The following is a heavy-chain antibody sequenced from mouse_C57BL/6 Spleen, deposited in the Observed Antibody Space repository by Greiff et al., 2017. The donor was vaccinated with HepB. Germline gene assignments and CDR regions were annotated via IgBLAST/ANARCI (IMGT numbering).Heavy chain of an antibody. CDR3: ARGGYYYGSSEVYFDY. CDR1: GYSFTGYY. Sequence: VQLQQSGPELVKPGASVKISCKASGYSFTGYYMNWVKQSPEKSLEWIGEINPSTGGTTYNQKFKAKATLTVDKSSSTAYMQLKSLTSEDSAVYYCARGGYYYGSSEVYFDYWGQGTTLTVSS. J-gene: IGHJ2*01. D-gene: IGHD1-1*01. V-gene: IGHV1-42*01. CDR2: INPSTGGT.